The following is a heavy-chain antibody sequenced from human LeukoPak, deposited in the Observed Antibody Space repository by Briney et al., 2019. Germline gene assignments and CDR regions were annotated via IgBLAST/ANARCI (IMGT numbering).Heavy chain of an antibody. J-gene: IGHJ6*02. CDR3: ARVRPPHYCSSTSCYTGMVYYYGMDV. Sequence: SVKVSCKASGGTFSSYAISWVRQAPGQGLEWTGRIIPIFGIANYAQKFQGRVTITADKSTSTAYMELSSLRSEDTAVYYCARVRPPHYCSSTSCYTGMVYYYGMDVWGQGTTVTVSS. CDR1: GGTFSSYA. CDR2: IIPIFGIA. D-gene: IGHD2-2*02. V-gene: IGHV1-69*04.